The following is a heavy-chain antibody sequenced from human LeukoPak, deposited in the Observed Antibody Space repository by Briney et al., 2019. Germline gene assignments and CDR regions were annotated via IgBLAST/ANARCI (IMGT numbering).Heavy chain of an antibody. Sequence: GGSLRLSCAASGFTFSSYWMHWVRQAPGKGLVWVSRINSDGSSTSYADSVRGRFTISRDNAKNTLYLQMNSLRAEDTAVYYCARANYYGSGRAAFDIWGQGTMVTVSS. CDR2: INSDGSST. J-gene: IGHJ3*02. CDR3: ARANYYGSGRAAFDI. D-gene: IGHD3-10*01. CDR1: GFTFSSYW. V-gene: IGHV3-74*01.